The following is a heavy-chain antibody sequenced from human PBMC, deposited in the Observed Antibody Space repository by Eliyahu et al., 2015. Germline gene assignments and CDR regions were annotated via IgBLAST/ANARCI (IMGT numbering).Heavy chain of an antibody. CDR2: IRSSGSYT. CDR3: ARGRYTSGSDWFDP. J-gene: IGHJ5*02. D-gene: IGHD6-19*01. V-gene: IGHV3-11*06. CDR1: GFTFSDYY. Sequence: QVQLVESGGGLVKPGGSLRLSCAASGFTFSDYYXSWIRQAPGKGLEWVSYIRSSGSYTDYADSVKGRFTISRNNAKNSLYLQMNSLRAEDTAVYYCARGRYTSGSDWFDPWGQGTLVTVSS.